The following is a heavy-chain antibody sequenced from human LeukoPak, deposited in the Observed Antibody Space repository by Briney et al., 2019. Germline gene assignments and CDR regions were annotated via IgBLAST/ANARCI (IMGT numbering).Heavy chain of an antibody. D-gene: IGHD3-16*01. Sequence: GGSLRLSCEGSGYSFSSFWMHWVRRAPGEGLVWVSRLNEDGGITNYADFAKGRFTIYRDNARNTLYLQMSSLSADDTAIYYCTRDIGGRSAYWGQGTQVTVSS. J-gene: IGHJ4*02. V-gene: IGHV3-74*01. CDR2: LNEDGGIT. CDR1: GYSFSSFW. CDR3: TRDIGGRSAY.